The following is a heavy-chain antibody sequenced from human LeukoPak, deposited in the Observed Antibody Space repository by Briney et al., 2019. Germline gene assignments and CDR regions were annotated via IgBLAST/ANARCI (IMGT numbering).Heavy chain of an antibody. Sequence: ASVKVSCKASGYTFTSYYMHWVRQAPGQGLEWMGIINPSGGSTSYAQKFQGRVTMTRDTSTSTAYMELSSLRSEDTAVYYCASGDYYDSSGYYLDYWGQGTLVTVSS. J-gene: IGHJ4*02. CDR1: GYTFTSYY. CDR3: ASGDYYDSSGYYLDY. V-gene: IGHV1-46*01. D-gene: IGHD3-22*01. CDR2: INPSGGST.